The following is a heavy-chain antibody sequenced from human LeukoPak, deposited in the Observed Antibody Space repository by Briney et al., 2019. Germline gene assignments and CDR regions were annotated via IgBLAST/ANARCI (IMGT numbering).Heavy chain of an antibody. CDR3: ARGSSDWYGPFDY. D-gene: IGHD6-19*01. Sequence: GGSLRLSCAASGFTFSSYAMHWVRQAPGKGLEYVSAISRNGGSTYYANSVKGRFTISRDNSKNTLYLQMGSLRAEDMAVYYCARGSSDWYGPFDYWGQGTLVTVS. CDR1: GFTFSSYA. J-gene: IGHJ4*02. CDR2: ISRNGGST. V-gene: IGHV3-64*01.